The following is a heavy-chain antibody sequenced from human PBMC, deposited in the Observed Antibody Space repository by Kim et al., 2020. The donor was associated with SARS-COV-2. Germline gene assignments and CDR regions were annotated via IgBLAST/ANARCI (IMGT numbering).Heavy chain of an antibody. J-gene: IGHJ4*02. V-gene: IGHV1-58*01. CDR3: AAGTLTFGGVIAFDY. CDR1: GFTFTSSA. CDR2: IVVGSGNT. Sequence: SVKVSCKASGFTFTSSAVQWVRQARGQRLEWIGWIVVGSGNTNYAQKFQERVTITRDMSTSTAYMELSSPRSEDTAVYYCAAGTLTFGGVIAFDYWGQGTLVTVSS. D-gene: IGHD3-16*02.